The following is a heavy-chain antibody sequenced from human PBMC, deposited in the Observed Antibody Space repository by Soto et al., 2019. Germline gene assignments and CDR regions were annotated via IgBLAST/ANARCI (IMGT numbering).Heavy chain of an antibody. CDR1: GFTFDSFA. V-gene: IGHV3-9*01. CDR3: AKGDTRDS. J-gene: IGHJ4*02. D-gene: IGHD5-18*01. CDR2: ISWNSATI. Sequence: DVELVESGGGLVQPGRSLRLSCAASGFTFDSFAMQWIRQVPGKGLEWVSSISWNSATIAYADSVKGRFTISRDNANNVVYLQMNSLRAEDTAFYYGAKGDTRDSWGQGTLVTVSS.